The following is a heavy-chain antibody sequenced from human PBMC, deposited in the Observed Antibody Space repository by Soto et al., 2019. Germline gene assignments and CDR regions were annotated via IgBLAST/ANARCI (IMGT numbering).Heavy chain of an antibody. Sequence: GASMKVSCKASGYTFTSYAMHWVRQAPGQRLEWMGWINAGNGNTKYSQKFQGRVTITRDTSASTAYMELSSLRSEDTAVYYCARAYCGGDCPPGSYWGQGTLVTVS. CDR2: INAGNGNT. J-gene: IGHJ4*02. CDR3: ARAYCGGDCPPGSY. CDR1: GYTFTSYA. D-gene: IGHD2-21*02. V-gene: IGHV1-3*01.